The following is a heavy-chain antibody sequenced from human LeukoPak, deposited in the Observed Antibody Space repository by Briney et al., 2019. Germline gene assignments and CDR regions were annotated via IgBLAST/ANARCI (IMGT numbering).Heavy chain of an antibody. D-gene: IGHD1-26*01. CDR3: ATARDSGSYSGI. Sequence: ASVKVSFKVSGYTLTELSMHWVRQAPGKGLEWMGGFDPEDGETIYAQKFQGRVTMAEDTSTDTAYMELSSLRSEDTAVYYCATARDSGSYSGIWGQGTMVTVSS. J-gene: IGHJ3*02. V-gene: IGHV1-24*01. CDR2: FDPEDGET. CDR1: GYTLTELS.